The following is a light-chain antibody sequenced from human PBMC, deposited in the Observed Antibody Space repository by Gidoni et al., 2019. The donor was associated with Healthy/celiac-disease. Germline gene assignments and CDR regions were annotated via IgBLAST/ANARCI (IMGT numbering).Light chain of an antibody. Sequence: DIQMTQSPSSLSASVGDRVTITCQASQDISNYLNWYQQKPGKDPKLLIYDASNLETGVPSRFSGSGSGTDFTFTISSLQPEDIATYYCQQYDNPIFTFGPGTKVDIK. J-gene: IGKJ3*01. CDR1: QDISNY. CDR3: QQYDNPIFT. V-gene: IGKV1-33*01. CDR2: DAS.